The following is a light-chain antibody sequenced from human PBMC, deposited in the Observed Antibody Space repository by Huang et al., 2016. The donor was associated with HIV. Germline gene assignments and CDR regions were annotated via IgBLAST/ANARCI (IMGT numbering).Light chain of an antibody. V-gene: IGKV4-1*01. CDR2: WAS. J-gene: IGKJ3*01. CDR1: HSLLNSPNRMKY. Sequence: DIVMTQSPDFLAVSLGERATISCKSSHSLLNSPNRMKYLAWYQQNPGQPPKLLIYWASVRESGVPDLFIGSGYGTYFTLTITSLQAEDVAVYFCQQYFFSPMTFGPETKVDI. CDR3: QQYFFSPMT.